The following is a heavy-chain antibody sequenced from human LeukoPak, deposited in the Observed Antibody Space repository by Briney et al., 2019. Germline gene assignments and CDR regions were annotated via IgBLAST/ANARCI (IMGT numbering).Heavy chain of an antibody. CDR1: GGSISSNNW. V-gene: IGHV4-4*02. D-gene: IGHD3-10*01. CDR2: IYHSGST. J-gene: IGHJ3*01. CDR3: ARGFYGSGSYSSPGFHAFDL. Sequence: PSGTLSLTRAVSGGSISSNNWWSWVRQPPGKGLEWIGGIYHSGSTDYNPSLESRVTISVDKSKNQFSLKLSSVTAADTAVYYCARGFYGSGSYSSPGFHAFDLWGQGTMVTVSS.